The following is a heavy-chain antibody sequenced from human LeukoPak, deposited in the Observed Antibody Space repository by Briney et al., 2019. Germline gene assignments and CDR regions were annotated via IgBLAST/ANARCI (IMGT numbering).Heavy chain of an antibody. CDR1: AFTFSSYE. J-gene: IGHJ6*04. CDR2: ISSSGSTI. V-gene: IGHV3-48*03. D-gene: IGHD3-10*02. CDR3: AELGITMIGGV. Sequence: GGSLRLSCAASAFTFSSYEMNWVRQAPGKGLEWVSYISSSGSTIYYADSVKGRFTISRDNAKNSLYLQMNSLRAEDTAVYYCAELGITMIGGVWGKGTTVTVSS.